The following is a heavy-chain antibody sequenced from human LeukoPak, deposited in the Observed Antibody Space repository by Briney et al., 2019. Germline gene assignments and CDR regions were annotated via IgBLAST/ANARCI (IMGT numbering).Heavy chain of an antibody. V-gene: IGHV3-30*19. CDR3: AREVLEWSPPDI. J-gene: IGHJ3*02. Sequence: GGSLRLSCAASGFTFSAFGMHWVRQAPGKGLEWVTFIPYDGSDKYYADSVKGRFTISRDNSKNALYLQMNNMRTEDTAVYYCAREVLEWSPPDIRGQGTTVTVSS. CDR1: GFTFSAFG. CDR2: IPYDGSDK. D-gene: IGHD3-3*01.